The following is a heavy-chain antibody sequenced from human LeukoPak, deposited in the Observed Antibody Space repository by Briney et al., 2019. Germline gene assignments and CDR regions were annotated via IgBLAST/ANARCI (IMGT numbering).Heavy chain of an antibody. CDR3: ARGLYYYDSSGYYAPIDY. J-gene: IGHJ4*02. Sequence: SETLSLTCTVSGGSISSSSYYWGRIRQPPGKGLEWIGSIYYSGSAYYNPSLKSRVTLSVDTSKNQFSLKLSSVTAADTAVYYCARGLYYYDSSGYYAPIDYWGQGTLVTVSS. V-gene: IGHV4-39*07. CDR2: IYYSGSA. D-gene: IGHD3-22*01. CDR1: GGSISSSSYY.